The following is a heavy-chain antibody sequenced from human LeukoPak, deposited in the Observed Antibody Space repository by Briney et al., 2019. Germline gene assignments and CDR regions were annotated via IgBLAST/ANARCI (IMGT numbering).Heavy chain of an antibody. Sequence: PGGSLRLSCAASGFTFSSYSMNWVRRAPGKGLEWVSYISSSSSTIYYADSVKGRFTISRDNAKNSLYLQMNSLRAEDTAVYYCARGGRGYSYGGAFDIWGQGTMVTVSS. D-gene: IGHD5-18*01. CDR1: GFTFSSYS. CDR2: ISSSSSTI. V-gene: IGHV3-48*01. CDR3: ARGGRGYSYGGAFDI. J-gene: IGHJ3*02.